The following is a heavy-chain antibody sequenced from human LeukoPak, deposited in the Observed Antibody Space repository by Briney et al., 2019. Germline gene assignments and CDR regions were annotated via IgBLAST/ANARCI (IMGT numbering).Heavy chain of an antibody. Sequence: ASVKVSCKASGYTFTIYGISWVRQAPGQGLEWVGWISAYNGNTNYAQKLQGRVTMTTDTSTSTAYTELRSLRSDDTAVYYCARDGYDSSGYYSDYFDYWGQGTLVTVSS. CDR2: ISAYNGNT. CDR1: GYTFTIYG. V-gene: IGHV1-18*01. J-gene: IGHJ4*02. D-gene: IGHD3-22*01. CDR3: ARDGYDSSGYYSDYFDY.